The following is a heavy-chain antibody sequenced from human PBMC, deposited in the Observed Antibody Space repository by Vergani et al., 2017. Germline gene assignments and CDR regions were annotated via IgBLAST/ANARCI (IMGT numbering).Heavy chain of an antibody. V-gene: IGHV4-59*01. J-gene: IGHJ4*02. CDR3: ARRGSGWGPNDY. Sequence: QVQLQESGPGLVKPSETLSLTCTVSGGSISSYYWSWIRQPPGKGLEWIGYIYYSGSTNYNPSLKSRVTISVDTSKNQFSLKLSSVTAADTAMYYCARRGSGWGPNDYWGQGTLVTVSS. D-gene: IGHD6-19*01. CDR1: GGSISSYY. CDR2: IYYSGST.